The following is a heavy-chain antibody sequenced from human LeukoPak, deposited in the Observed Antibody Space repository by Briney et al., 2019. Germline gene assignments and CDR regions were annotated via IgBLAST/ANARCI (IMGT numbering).Heavy chain of an antibody. CDR2: ISGSDGST. J-gene: IGHJ4*02. Sequence: GGSLRLSCVVSGFTFSSYAMSWVRQTPGKGLEWVSGISGSDGSTYYADSVKGRFTISRDNSKNTLYLQMNSLRADDTAIYYCARGPPMYSYGSSAYHYNYFEYWGQGTLVTVSS. V-gene: IGHV3-23*01. CDR1: GFTFSSYA. CDR3: ARGPPMYSYGSSAYHYNYFEY. D-gene: IGHD3-22*01.